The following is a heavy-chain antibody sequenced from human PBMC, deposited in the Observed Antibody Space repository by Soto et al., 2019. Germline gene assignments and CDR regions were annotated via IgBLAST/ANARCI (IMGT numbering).Heavy chain of an antibody. CDR2: IYYSGST. CDR1: GGSISSGDYY. Sequence: PSETLSLTCTVSGGSISSGDYYWSWIRQPPGKGLEWIGYIYYSGSTYYNPSLKSRVTISVDTSKNQFSLKLSSVTAADTAVYYCAREKPHLESSGYYHWFDPWGQGTLVTVSS. D-gene: IGHD3-22*01. V-gene: IGHV4-30-4*01. CDR3: AREKPHLESSGYYHWFDP. J-gene: IGHJ5*02.